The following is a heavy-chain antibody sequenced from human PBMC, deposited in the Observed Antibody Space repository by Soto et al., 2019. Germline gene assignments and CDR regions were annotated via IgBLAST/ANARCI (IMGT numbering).Heavy chain of an antibody. J-gene: IGHJ6*02. Sequence: EASVKVSCKASGYTFTSYYMHWVRQAPGQGLEWMGIINPSGGSTSYAQKFQGRVTMTRDTSTSTVYMELSSLRSEDTAVYYCARTYYYGSGSYYPPDVWGQGTTVTVSS. CDR1: GYTFTSYY. V-gene: IGHV1-46*01. D-gene: IGHD3-10*01. CDR2: INPSGGST. CDR3: ARTYYYGSGSYYPPDV.